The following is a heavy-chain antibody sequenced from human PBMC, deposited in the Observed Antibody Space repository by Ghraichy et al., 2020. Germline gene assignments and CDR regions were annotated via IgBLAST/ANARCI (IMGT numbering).Heavy chain of an antibody. J-gene: IGHJ3*02. Sequence: GGSLRLSCAASGFTVSSNYMSWVRQAPGNGLEWVSVIYSGGSTYYADSVKGRFTISRDNSNNTLYLQMNSLRAEDTAVYYCARGGGIVGADDAFDIWGQGTMVTVSS. CDR1: GFTVSSNY. V-gene: IGHV3-66*01. CDR3: ARGGGIVGADDAFDI. CDR2: IYSGGST. D-gene: IGHD1-26*01.